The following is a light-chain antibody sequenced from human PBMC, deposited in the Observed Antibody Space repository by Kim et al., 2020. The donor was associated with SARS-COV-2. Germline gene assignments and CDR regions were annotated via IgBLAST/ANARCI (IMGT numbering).Light chain of an antibody. CDR3: QQRTNWPLT. J-gene: IGKJ4*01. V-gene: IGKV3-11*01. CDR1: QSVGIY. CDR2: NAS. Sequence: PGERATLSCRASQSVGIYLAWYQQKPGQAPRLVIYNASKRATGIPARFSGSGSGTDFTLTISSLEPEDFAVYYCQQRTNWPLTFGGGTKWIS.